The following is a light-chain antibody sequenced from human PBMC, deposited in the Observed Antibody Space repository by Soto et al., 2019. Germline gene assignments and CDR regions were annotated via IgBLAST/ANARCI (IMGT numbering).Light chain of an antibody. J-gene: IGLJ3*02. CDR1: SSDVGGYNY. Sequence: QSALTQPASVSGSPGQSITISCTGTSSDVGGYNYVSWYQQHPGKAPKLIIYEVTHRPSGVSSRFYGSRSGNTASLTISGPQAEDEADYYCKSRTTRNTLVFGGGTKLTVL. V-gene: IGLV2-14*01. CDR2: EVT. CDR3: KSRTTRNTLV.